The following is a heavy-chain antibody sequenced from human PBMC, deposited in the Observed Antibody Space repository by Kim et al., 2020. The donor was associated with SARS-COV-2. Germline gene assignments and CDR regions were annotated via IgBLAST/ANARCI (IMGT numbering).Heavy chain of an antibody. V-gene: IGHV4-38-2*02. J-gene: IGHJ2*01. Sequence: SETLSLTCTVSGSSISSYYWGWIRQPPGKGLEWVETVSHIGSTYSNPSLKSRVTMSVDTSKNLFSLKLSAVTAGDTAVYYCGRHPETSSFGGAWYFDIWGRGTLVTVSS. D-gene: IGHD3-16*01. CDR1: GSSISSYY. CDR2: VSHIGST. CDR3: GRHPETSSFGGAWYFDI.